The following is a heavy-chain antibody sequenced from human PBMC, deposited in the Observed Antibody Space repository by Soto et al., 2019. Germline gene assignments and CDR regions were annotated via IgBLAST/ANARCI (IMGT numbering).Heavy chain of an antibody. CDR2: ITSSGDST. CDR3: TTGPFIGGDY. D-gene: IGHD1-1*01. Sequence: EVQLLESGGGLVQPGGSLRLSCAASGFPFRNFAMSWVRQAPGKGLEWVSVITSSGDSTFFADSVRGRFTISRDNSKNTLYSQLKSLRAEDTATYYCTTGPFIGGDYWGQGTLVTVSS. J-gene: IGHJ4*02. CDR1: GFPFRNFA. V-gene: IGHV3-23*01.